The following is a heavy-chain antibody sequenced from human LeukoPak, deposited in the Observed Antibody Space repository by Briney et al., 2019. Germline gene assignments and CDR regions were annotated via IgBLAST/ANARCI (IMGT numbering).Heavy chain of an antibody. Sequence: ASVKVSCKASGYTFTSYDINWVRQATGQGLEWMGWMNPNSGNTGYAQKFQGRVTITRNTSISTAYMELSSLRSEDTAVYYCARGKDIVVVPAAIAFDPWGQGTLVTVSS. CDR1: GYTFTSYD. V-gene: IGHV1-8*01. CDR3: ARGKDIVVVPAAIAFDP. J-gene: IGHJ5*02. CDR2: MNPNSGNT. D-gene: IGHD2-2*01.